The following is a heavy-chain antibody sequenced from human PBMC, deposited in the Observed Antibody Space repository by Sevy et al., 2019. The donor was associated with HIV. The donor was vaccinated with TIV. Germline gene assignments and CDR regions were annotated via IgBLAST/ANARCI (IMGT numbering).Heavy chain of an antibody. J-gene: IGHJ4*02. D-gene: IGHD2-8*01. CDR3: AREGCTKPHDY. CDR2: LSFGCGKI. CDR1: GFTFNIYS. Sequence: GGSLRLSCAASGFTFNIYSMSWVRQTPGKGLEWVATLSFGCGKINHADSVKGRFTMSRDDSKNAVYLHMNNLTVEDTAIYYCAREGCTKPHDYWGQGTLVTVSS. V-gene: IGHV3-23*01.